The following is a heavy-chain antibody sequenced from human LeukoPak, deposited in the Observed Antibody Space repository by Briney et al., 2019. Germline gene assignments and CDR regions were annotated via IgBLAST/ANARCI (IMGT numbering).Heavy chain of an antibody. CDR1: GFTFSTYG. CDR3: ASFPSGSYSAY. CDR2: IRSKADSYAT. D-gene: IGHD1-26*01. Sequence: GGSLRLSCAASGFTFSTYGMHWVRQASGKGLEWVGHIRSKADSYATVYGASVKGRFTITRDDSENTAYLQMNSLKTEDTAVYFCASFPSGSYSAYWGQGTLVTVSS. J-gene: IGHJ4*02. V-gene: IGHV3-73*01.